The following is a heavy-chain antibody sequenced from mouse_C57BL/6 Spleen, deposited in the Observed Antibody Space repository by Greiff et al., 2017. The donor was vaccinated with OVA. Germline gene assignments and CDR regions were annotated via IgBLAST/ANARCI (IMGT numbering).Heavy chain of an antibody. D-gene: IGHD1-1*01. V-gene: IGHV14-1*01. J-gene: IGHJ4*01. Sequence: EVQLQQSGAELVRPGASVKLSCTASGFNIKDYYMHWVKQRPEQGLEWIGRIDPEDGDTEYAPKFQGQATMTADTASNAAYLQLSSLTSEDTAVYYCTTDYYGSSLYYAMDYWGQGTSVTVSS. CDR1: GFNIKDYY. CDR3: TTDYYGSSLYYAMDY. CDR2: IDPEDGDT.